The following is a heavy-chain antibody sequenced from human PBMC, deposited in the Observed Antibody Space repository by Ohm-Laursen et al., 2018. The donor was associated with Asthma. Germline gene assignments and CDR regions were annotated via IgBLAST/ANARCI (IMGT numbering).Heavy chain of an antibody. J-gene: IGHJ4*02. D-gene: IGHD6-19*01. Sequence: SLRLFCAASGFAFSSSGMHWVRQTPGKGLEWVAVISYDGSNKYYADSVKGRFTFSRDNSRNTLYLQMNSLRPEDTAVYYCARAYSGWCDYWGQGTLVTVSS. CDR3: ARAYSGWCDY. CDR2: ISYDGSNK. CDR1: GFAFSSSG. V-gene: IGHV3-30*03.